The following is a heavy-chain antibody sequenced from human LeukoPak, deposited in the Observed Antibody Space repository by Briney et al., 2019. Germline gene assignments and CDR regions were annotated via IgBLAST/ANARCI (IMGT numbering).Heavy chain of an antibody. V-gene: IGHV4-59*01. CDR2: IYYTSST. Sequence: LGTLCLTCAVSGVAISNYDWSCVRQPPGKAGGWMGDIYYTSSTQYNPSLKSRAAISRGTCRTQFSLKLTSVTDADTALFFCARGYDIDAWGQGTAGTVS. CDR3: ARGYDIDA. J-gene: IGHJ6*02. CDR1: GVAISNYD.